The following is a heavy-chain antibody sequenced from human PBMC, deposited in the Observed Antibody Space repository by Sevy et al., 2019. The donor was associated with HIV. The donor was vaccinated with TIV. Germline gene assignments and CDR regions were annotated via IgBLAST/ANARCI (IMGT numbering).Heavy chain of an antibody. CDR2: IKQDGSEK. CDR3: AGVDSSGSH. CDR1: GFTFSSYW. D-gene: IGHD6-19*01. V-gene: IGHV3-7*03. J-gene: IGHJ1*01. Sequence: GGSLRLSCAASGFTFSSYWMSWVRQAPGKGLEWVANIKQDGSEKYYVDSVKGRFTISRDNAKNSLNLQMNSLRAEDTGVYYCAGVDSSGSHWGQGTLVTVSS.